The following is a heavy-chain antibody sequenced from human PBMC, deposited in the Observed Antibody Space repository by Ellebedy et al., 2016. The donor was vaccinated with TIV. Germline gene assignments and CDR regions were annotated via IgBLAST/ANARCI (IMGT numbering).Heavy chain of an antibody. CDR2: INPDGSAE. CDR3: ATSRARVY. Sequence: PGGSLRLSCAASGFIISGDWMSWVRQAPGKGLEWVAHINPDGSAEYYVDSVKGRFTISRDNAKRSLFLQMNSLRVDDTAVYYCATSRARVYWGQGTLVTVSS. J-gene: IGHJ4*02. CDR1: GFIISGDW. V-gene: IGHV3-7*01.